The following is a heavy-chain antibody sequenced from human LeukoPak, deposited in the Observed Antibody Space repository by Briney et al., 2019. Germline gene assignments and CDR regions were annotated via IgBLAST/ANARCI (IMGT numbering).Heavy chain of an antibody. Sequence: GGSLRLSCAASGFTFSSYGMHWVRQAPGKGLEGVAVISYDGSNKYYADSVKGRFTISRDNAKNSLYLQMNSLRAEDTAMYYCARAREYCSSTISCSSAYYYYGMDVWGQGTTVTVSS. D-gene: IGHD2-2*01. CDR1: GFTFSSYG. V-gene: IGHV3-30*03. CDR2: ISYDGSNK. J-gene: IGHJ6*02. CDR3: ARAREYCSSTISCSSAYYYYGMDV.